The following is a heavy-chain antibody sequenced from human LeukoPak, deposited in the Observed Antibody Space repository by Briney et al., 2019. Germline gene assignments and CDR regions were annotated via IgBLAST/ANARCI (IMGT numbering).Heavy chain of an antibody. CDR1: GYTFTSYS. D-gene: IGHD5-18*01. CDR2: ISAYNGNT. J-gene: IGHJ4*02. CDR3: ARELSGYSPGSHFDC. Sequence: ASVKVSCKASGYTFTSYSISWVRQAPGQGLEWMGRISAYNGNTNYAQKLQGRVTMTTDTSTSTAYMELRSLRSDDTAVYYCARELSGYSPGSHFDCWGQGTLVTVSS. V-gene: IGHV1-18*01.